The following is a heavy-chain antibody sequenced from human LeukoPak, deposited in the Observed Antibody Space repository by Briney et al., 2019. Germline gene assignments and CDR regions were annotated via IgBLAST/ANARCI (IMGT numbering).Heavy chain of an antibody. CDR2: IRQGGSEK. D-gene: IGHD1-26*01. Sequence: PGGSLRLSCAASGFTFSTYWMTWVRQAPGKGLEWVANIRQGGSEKYYLDSVKGRFTISRDDTKNSLYLQMDSLRAEDTAVYYCARLKGESSLFDYWGQGSLVTVSS. J-gene: IGHJ4*02. CDR3: ARLKGESSLFDY. CDR1: GFTFSTYW. V-gene: IGHV3-7*02.